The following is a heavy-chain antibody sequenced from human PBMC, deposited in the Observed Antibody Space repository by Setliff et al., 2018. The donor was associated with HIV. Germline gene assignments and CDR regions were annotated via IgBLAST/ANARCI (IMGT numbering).Heavy chain of an antibody. D-gene: IGHD6-13*01. V-gene: IGHV1-18*01. CDR1: GYTFTSYG. CDR2: ISAYNGNT. J-gene: IGHJ3*02. CDR3: ARAGSSSWYWLYAFDI. Sequence: ASVKVSCKASGYTFTSYGISWGQQAPGQGLEWMGWISAYNGNTNYAQKLQGRVTMTTDTSTSTAYMELRSLRSDDTAVYYRARAGSSSWYWLYAFDIWGQGTMVTVSS.